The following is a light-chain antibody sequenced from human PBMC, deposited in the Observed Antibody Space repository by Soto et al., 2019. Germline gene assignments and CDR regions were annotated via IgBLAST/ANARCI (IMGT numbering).Light chain of an antibody. V-gene: IGKV3-15*01. CDR2: GAS. J-gene: IGKJ2*01. CDR1: QTVHSN. CDR3: QQYNNWLYT. Sequence: EVVLTQSPAILSVSPGERATLSCRASQTVHSNFAWYQQKPGQAPRLLIYGASSRATGIPVRFSGSGSGTEVTLTIISLQPDDIAIYYCQQYNNWLYTSGQGTKVDIK.